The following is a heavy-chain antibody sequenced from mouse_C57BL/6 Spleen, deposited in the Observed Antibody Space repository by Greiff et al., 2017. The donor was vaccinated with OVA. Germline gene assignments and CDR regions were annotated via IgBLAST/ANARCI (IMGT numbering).Heavy chain of an antibody. CDR3: ARDGNYNTPSAY. CDR1: GFSLTSYG. V-gene: IGHV2-6*03. CDR2: IWSDGST. D-gene: IGHD2-1*01. Sequence: VQLQESGPGLVAPSQSLSITCTVSGFSLTSYGVHWVRQPPGKGLEWLVVIWSDGSTTYNSALKSRLSISKDNSKSHVFLKKNSLQTDDTDRDNWARDGNYNTPSAYWGQGTLVTVAA. J-gene: IGHJ3*01.